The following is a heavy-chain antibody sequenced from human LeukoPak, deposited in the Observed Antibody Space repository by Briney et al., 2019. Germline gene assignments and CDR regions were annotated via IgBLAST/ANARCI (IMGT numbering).Heavy chain of an antibody. D-gene: IGHD5-12*01. V-gene: IGHV4-4*09. CDR2: IYTSGST. J-gene: IGHJ5*02. CDR3: ARLRPQNWCDP. CDR1: GGSISSYY. Sequence: SETLSLTCTVSGGSISSYYWSWIRQPPGKGLEWIGYIYTSGSTNYNPPLKSRVTISVDTSKNQFSLKLSSVTAADTAVYYCARLRPQNWCDPWGQGTLVTVSS.